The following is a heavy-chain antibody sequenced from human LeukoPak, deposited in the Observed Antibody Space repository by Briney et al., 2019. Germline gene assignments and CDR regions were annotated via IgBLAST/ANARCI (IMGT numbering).Heavy chain of an antibody. Sequence: GGSLRLSCAGSGDSWMHWVHQVPGKGLVWVSRIKTDGSSTSYADSVKGRFTISNDNAENTLYLQMNSLRAEDTAVYYCARGDGVIMNYWGQGTLVTVSS. CDR2: IKTDGSST. J-gene: IGHJ4*02. CDR3: ARGDGVIMNY. V-gene: IGHV3-74*01. D-gene: IGHD3-10*01. CDR1: GDSW.